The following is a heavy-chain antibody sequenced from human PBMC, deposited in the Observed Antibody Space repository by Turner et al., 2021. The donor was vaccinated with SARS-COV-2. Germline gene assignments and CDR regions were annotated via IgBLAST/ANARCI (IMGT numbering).Heavy chain of an antibody. CDR3: ARAAQWTVWFDP. J-gene: IGHJ5*02. Sequence: QVQLVQSGAEVKKPGASVMVSCKASGYTFMSYDINWLRQASGQGLEWLGWMNPNSGNTGYAQKFQGRVTMTRNTTISTAYMELSSLRSEDTAVYYCARAAQWTVWFDPWGQGTLVTVSS. V-gene: IGHV1-8*01. CDR1: GYTFMSYD. D-gene: IGHD6-19*01. CDR2: MNPNSGNT.